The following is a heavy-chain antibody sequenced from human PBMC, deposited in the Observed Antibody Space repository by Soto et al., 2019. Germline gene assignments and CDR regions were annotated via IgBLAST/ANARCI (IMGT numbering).Heavy chain of an antibody. D-gene: IGHD5-18*01. CDR3: AKNAGGYSYGPFDY. V-gene: IGHV3-23*01. Sequence: VGSLRLSCAASGFTFSSYAMSWVRQAPGKGLEWVSSISVSGGTTYYPDSVKGRVTISRDNSENTLYLQMNRLRAEDTAVYYCAKNAGGYSYGPFDYWGQGTLVTAPQ. J-gene: IGHJ4*02. CDR2: ISVSGGTT. CDR1: GFTFSSYA.